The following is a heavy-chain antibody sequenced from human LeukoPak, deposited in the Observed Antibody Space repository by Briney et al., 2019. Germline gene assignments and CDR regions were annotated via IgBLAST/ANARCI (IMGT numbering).Heavy chain of an antibody. J-gene: IGHJ5*02. CDR2: ISAYGGAT. Sequence: GASVKVSCKVSGYTFTNYGISWVRQAPGQGLEWMGWISAYGGATNYAQKLQGRVTMTTDTSTSTAYMELRSLRSDDTAVYYCARSGIGYFDWYPDWFDPWGQGTLVTVSS. V-gene: IGHV1-18*01. D-gene: IGHD3-9*01. CDR1: GYTFTNYG. CDR3: ARSGIGYFDWYPDWFDP.